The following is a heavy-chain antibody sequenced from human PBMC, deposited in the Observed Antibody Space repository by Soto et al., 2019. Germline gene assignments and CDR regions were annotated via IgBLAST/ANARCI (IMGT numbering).Heavy chain of an antibody. CDR1: GDSISTDY. J-gene: IGHJ4*02. Sequence: PSETLSLTCTVSGDSISTDYWSWIRQSPGKGLEWIGFIYYGGSTNYNPSLKSRVTISVDTPKNQFSLKLSSVTAADTAVYYCTRDLNYKLDNWGQGALVTVSS. D-gene: IGHD1-1*01. CDR3: TRDLNYKLDN. CDR2: IYYGGST. V-gene: IGHV4-4*08.